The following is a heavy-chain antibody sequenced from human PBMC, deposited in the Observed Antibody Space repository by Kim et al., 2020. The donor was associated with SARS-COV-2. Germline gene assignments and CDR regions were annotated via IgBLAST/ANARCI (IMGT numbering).Heavy chain of an antibody. CDR3: AKDSRLIAVAGTSWFDP. J-gene: IGHJ5*02. CDR2: ISGSGGST. V-gene: IGHV3-23*01. D-gene: IGHD6-19*01. Sequence: GGSLRLSCAASGFTFSSYAMSWVRQAPGKGLEWVSAISGSGGSTYYADSVKGRFTISRDNSKNTLYLQMNSLRAEDTAVYYCAKDSRLIAVAGTSWFDPWGPGTLVNVSS. CDR1: GFTFSSYA.